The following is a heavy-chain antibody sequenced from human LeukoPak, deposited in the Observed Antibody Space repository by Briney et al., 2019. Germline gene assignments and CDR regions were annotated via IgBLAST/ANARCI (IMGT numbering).Heavy chain of an antibody. V-gene: IGHV1-2*02. CDR1: GYTFTSYY. Sequence: GASVKVSCKASGYTFTSYYMHWVRQAPGQGLEWMGWINPNSGGTNYAQKFQGRVTMTRDTSISTAYMELSRLRSDDTAVYYCARAAAADLANYFDYWGQGTLVTVSS. D-gene: IGHD6-13*01. J-gene: IGHJ4*02. CDR2: INPNSGGT. CDR3: ARAAAADLANYFDY.